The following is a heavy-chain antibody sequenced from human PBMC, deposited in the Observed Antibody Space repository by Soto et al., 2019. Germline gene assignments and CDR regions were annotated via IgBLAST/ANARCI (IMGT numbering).Heavy chain of an antibody. CDR1: GYTFTSYA. J-gene: IGHJ5*02. D-gene: IGHD3-10*01. Sequence: RASVKVSCKASGYTFTSYAMHWVRQAPGQRLEWMGWINAGNGNTKYSQKFQGRVTITRDTSASTAYMELSSLRSEGTAVYYCAKDRSVRGVNWFDPWGQGTLVTVSS. CDR2: INAGNGNT. V-gene: IGHV1-3*01. CDR3: AKDRSVRGVNWFDP.